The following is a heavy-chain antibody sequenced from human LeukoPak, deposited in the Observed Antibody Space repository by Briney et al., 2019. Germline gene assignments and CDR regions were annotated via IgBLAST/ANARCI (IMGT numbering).Heavy chain of an antibody. CDR1: GGSIINSGYY. CDR3: ARQGYADFSSRPFDY. J-gene: IGHJ4*02. Sequence: PSETLSLTCTVSGGSIINSGYYWGWIRQPPGKGLEWIGSVYYSGNTYYNPSLKSRVTISVDTSKNRFSLKLRSVTAADTAMYYCARQGYADFSSRPFDYWGQGTLVTVSS. V-gene: IGHV4-39*01. CDR2: VYYSGNT. D-gene: IGHD4-17*01.